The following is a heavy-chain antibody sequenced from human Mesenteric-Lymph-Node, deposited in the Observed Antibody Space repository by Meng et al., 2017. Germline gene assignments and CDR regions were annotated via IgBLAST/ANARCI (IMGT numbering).Heavy chain of an antibody. V-gene: IGHV4-30-4*01. D-gene: IGHD1-14*01. CDR3: ARAEYYNWFDP. Sequence: QVQLQESGPGLVKPSQTLSLTCTVSGGSMSSGDYFWNWIRQPPGKGLEWIGYIYYSGNTYYNPSLKSRVTISIDTSKNQFSLKLISVTAADTAVYYCARAEYYNWFDPWGRGTLVTVSS. CDR2: IYYSGNT. J-gene: IGHJ5*02. CDR1: GGSMSSGDYF.